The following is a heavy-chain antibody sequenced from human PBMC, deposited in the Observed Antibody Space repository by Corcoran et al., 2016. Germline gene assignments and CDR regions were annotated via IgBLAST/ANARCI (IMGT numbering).Heavy chain of an antibody. J-gene: IGHJ2*01. CDR3: AKEPPVTYWYFDL. CDR2: ISYDGSNK. CDR1: GFTFSSYG. V-gene: IGHV3-30*18. Sequence: QVQLVESGGGVVQPGRSLRLSCAASGFTFSSYGMHWVRQAPGKGLEWVAVISYDGSNKYYADSVKGRFTISRDNSKNTLYLQMNSRRAEDTAVYYCAKEPPVTYWYFDLWGRGTLVTVSS. D-gene: IGHD4-17*01.